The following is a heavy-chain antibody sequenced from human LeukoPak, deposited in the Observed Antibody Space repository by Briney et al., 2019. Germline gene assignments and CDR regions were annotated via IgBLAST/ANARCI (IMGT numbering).Heavy chain of an antibody. V-gene: IGHV1-2*02. CDR3: ARDGSSWYPAYYFDY. CDR2: INPNSGGT. J-gene: IGHJ4*02. CDR1: GYTFTSCG. Sequence: ASVKVSCKASGYTFTSCGISWVRQAPGQGLEWMGWINPNSGGTNYAQKFQGRVTMTRDTSISTAYMELSRLRSDDTAVYYCARDGSSWYPAYYFDYWGQGTLVTVSS. D-gene: IGHD6-13*01.